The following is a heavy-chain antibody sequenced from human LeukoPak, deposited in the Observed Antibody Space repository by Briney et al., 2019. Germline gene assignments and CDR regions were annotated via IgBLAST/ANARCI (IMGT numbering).Heavy chain of an antibody. J-gene: IGHJ6*04. CDR2: INSDGSSI. CDR3: ARAPRYYDILTGSYYYYGMDV. D-gene: IGHD3-9*01. Sequence: GGSLRLSCAASGFTFSSYWMHWVRQVPGKGLVWVSRINSDGSSISYADSVKGRFTISRDNAKNTLYLQMNSPRAEDTAVYYCARAPRYYDILTGSYYYYGMDVWGKGTTVTVSS. V-gene: IGHV3-74*01. CDR1: GFTFSSYW.